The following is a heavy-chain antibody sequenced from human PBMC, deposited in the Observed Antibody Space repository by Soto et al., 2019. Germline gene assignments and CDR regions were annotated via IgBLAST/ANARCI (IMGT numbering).Heavy chain of an antibody. D-gene: IGHD6-19*01. V-gene: IGHV4-39*01. CDR2: IYYSGST. CDR1: GGSISRSSYY. J-gene: IGHJ4*02. CDR3: ARHPPYSSGYTGYFDY. Sequence: QLQLQESGPGLVKPSETLSLTCSVSGGSISRSSYYWGWIRQPPGKGLEWIGSIYYSGSTYYNPSIKSRVTISVDTSKNQFSLKLRSVTAADTAVYYCARHPPYSSGYTGYFDYWGQGTLVTVSS.